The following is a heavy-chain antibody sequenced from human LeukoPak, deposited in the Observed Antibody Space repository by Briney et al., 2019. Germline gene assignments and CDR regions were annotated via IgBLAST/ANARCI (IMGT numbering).Heavy chain of an antibody. V-gene: IGHV4-59*12. J-gene: IGHJ4*02. CDR3: ARGHGYYYGSGIHFDY. D-gene: IGHD3-10*01. Sequence: PSETLSLTCTVSGGSISSYYWSWIRQPPGKGLEWIGYIYYSGSTNYNPSLKSRVTISVDTSKNQFSLKLSSVTAADTAVYYCARGHGYYYGSGIHFDYWGQGTLVTVSS. CDR2: IYYSGST. CDR1: GGSISSYY.